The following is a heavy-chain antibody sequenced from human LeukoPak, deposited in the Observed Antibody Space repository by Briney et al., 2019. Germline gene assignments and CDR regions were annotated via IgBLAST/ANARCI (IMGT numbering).Heavy chain of an antibody. CDR3: VKGRKWELPLDY. J-gene: IGHJ4*02. CDR2: ISSSSSYI. Sequence: GGSLRLSCAASGFSFSSYEMNWVRQAPGKGLEWVSSISSSSSYIYYADSVKGRFTISRDDAKNSLYLQMNSLRAEDTAAYYCVKGRKWELPLDYWGQGTLVTVSS. D-gene: IGHD1-26*01. V-gene: IGHV3-21*01. CDR1: GFSFSSYE.